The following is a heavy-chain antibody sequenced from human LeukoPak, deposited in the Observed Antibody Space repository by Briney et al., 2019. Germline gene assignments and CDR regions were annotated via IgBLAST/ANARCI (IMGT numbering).Heavy chain of an antibody. J-gene: IGHJ4*02. CDR1: GFAFSDYW. CDR3: ARGRWSPGYFDL. V-gene: IGHV3-74*01. CDR2: IFGDGTGT. Sequence: GGSLRLSCVASGFAFSDYWMHWVRQAPGKGPVWVSRIFGDGTGTGYADFVKGRFTISRDNVKNTLFLQMHSLRAEDTALYYCARGRWSPGYFDLWGPGTLVTVSS. D-gene: IGHD1-1*01.